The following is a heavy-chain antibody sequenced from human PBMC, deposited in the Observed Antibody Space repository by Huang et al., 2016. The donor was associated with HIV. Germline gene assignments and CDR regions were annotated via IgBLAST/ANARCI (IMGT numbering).Heavy chain of an antibody. J-gene: IGHJ4*02. CDR3: ARGGSGYDY. Sequence: EVQLVQSGGGLVQPGKSLTLSYAGSGFKFDFYWISWVRQAPGKGLEWVTNIREDGGERHYVGPVKGRFTISRDNAKNSVYLQMDSLRVDDTAVYFCARGGSGYDYWGQGSLVTVSS. D-gene: IGHD5-12*01. V-gene: IGHV3-7*01. CDR2: IREDGGER. CDR1: GFKFDFYW.